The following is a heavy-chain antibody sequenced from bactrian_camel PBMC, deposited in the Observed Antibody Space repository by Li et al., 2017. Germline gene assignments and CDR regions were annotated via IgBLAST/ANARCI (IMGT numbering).Heavy chain of an antibody. D-gene: IGHD3*01. CDR3: AARWPSTANCDSDLHEYNY. V-gene: IGHV3S53*01. CDR1: RHTSNPELNTRS. CDR2: IARDGTT. J-gene: IGHJ4*01. Sequence: HVQLVESGGGSVQAGGSLRLSCTASRHTSNPELNTRSMAWFRQAPGKEHEGVVGREGVAAIARDGTTTYADSVKGRFTISQDNAKNTVYLQMNSLKPEDTAIYFCAARWPSTANCDSDLHEYNYWGQGTQVTVSS.